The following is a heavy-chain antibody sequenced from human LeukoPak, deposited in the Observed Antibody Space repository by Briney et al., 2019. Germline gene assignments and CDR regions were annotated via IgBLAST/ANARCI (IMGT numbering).Heavy chain of an antibody. CDR1: GGTFSSYA. CDR2: IIPIFGTA. D-gene: IGHD4-17*01. CDR3: ASGVTTVTIDAFDI. V-gene: IGHV1-69*05. J-gene: IGHJ3*02. Sequence: SVKVSCKASGGTFSSYAISWVRQAPGQGLEWMGRIIPIFGTANYAQKFQGRVTITTDESTSTAYMELSSLRSEDTAVYYYASGVTTVTIDAFDIWGQGTMVTVSS.